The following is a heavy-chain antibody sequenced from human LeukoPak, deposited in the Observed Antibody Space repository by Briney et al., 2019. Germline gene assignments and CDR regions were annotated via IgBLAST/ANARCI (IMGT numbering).Heavy chain of an antibody. CDR1: GVSISSYY. CDR3: ARDCSGGSCFDY. J-gene: IGHJ4*02. CDR2: IYYSGST. V-gene: IGHV4-59*01. Sequence: PSETLSLTCTVSGVSISSYYWSWIRQPPGKGLEWIGYIYYSGSTNYNPSLKSRVTISVDTSKNQFSLKLSSVTAADTAVYYCARDCSGGSCFDYWGQGTLVTVSS. D-gene: IGHD2-15*01.